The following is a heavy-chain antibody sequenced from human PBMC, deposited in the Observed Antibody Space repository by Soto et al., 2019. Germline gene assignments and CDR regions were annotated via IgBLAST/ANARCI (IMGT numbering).Heavy chain of an antibody. Sequence: SVSNAWMNWVRQAPGKGLEWVGRIKSKTDGGTTDYAAPVKGRFTISRDDSKNTLYLQMNSLKTEDTDVYYCTTDPPHYYDSSGYSPPDYWGQGTLVTVSS. CDR3: TTDPPHYYDSSGYSPPDY. CDR2: IKSKTDGGTT. CDR1: SVSNAW. D-gene: IGHD3-22*01. V-gene: IGHV3-15*07. J-gene: IGHJ4*02.